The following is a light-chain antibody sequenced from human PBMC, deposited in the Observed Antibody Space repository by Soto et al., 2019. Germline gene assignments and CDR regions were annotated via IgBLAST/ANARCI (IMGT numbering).Light chain of an antibody. Sequence: DVQMTQSPASLSASVGDGVTITCRASHNIIRHLNWYMQKPGRAPRLLIYDASSLESGVPSRFSGSGSWREFTLTISSLQPDDFATYYCQQYNSYSPGTFGQGTKVDI. CDR1: HNIIRH. CDR2: DAS. CDR3: QQYNSYSPGT. V-gene: IGKV1-5*01. J-gene: IGKJ1*01.